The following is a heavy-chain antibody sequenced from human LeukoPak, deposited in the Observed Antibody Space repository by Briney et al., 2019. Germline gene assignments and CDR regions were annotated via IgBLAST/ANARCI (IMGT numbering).Heavy chain of an antibody. CDR3: ARDVPDFWSGFDS. D-gene: IGHD3-3*01. Sequence: GASVTVSCKASGYPFYTYGLSWVRQAPGQGLEWMGQISGNDGATKYAQKFQGRVTMTTDTATSTAYMELTSLTSDDTAVYYCARDVPDFWSGFDSWGQGTLVTVSP. CDR2: ISGNDGAT. CDR1: GYPFYTYG. J-gene: IGHJ4*02. V-gene: IGHV1-18*01.